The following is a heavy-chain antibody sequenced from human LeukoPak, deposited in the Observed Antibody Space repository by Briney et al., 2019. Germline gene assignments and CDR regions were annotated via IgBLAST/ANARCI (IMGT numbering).Heavy chain of an antibody. Sequence: PSETLSLTCTVSGGSISSSSYYWGWIRQPPGKGLEWTGSIYYSGSTYYNPSLKSRVTISVDTSKNQFSLKLSFVTAADTAVYYCAREGYSYGYYFDYWGQGTLVTVSS. CDR3: AREGYSYGYYFDY. CDR2: IYYSGST. CDR1: GGSISSSSYY. D-gene: IGHD5-18*01. J-gene: IGHJ4*02. V-gene: IGHV4-39*07.